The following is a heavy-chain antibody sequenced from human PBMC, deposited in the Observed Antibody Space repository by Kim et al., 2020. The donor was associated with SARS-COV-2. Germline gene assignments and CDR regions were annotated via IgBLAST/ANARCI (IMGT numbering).Heavy chain of an antibody. CDR2: IYYSGST. D-gene: IGHD5-18*01. Sequence: SETLSLTCTVSGGSVSSGSYYWSWIRQPPGKGLEWIGYIYYSGSTNYNPSLKSRVTISVDTSKNQFSLKLSSVTAADTAVYYCARATDTARVDYYGMDVWGQGTTVTVSS. CDR1: GGSVSSGSYY. CDR3: ARATDTARVDYYGMDV. V-gene: IGHV4-61*01. J-gene: IGHJ6*02.